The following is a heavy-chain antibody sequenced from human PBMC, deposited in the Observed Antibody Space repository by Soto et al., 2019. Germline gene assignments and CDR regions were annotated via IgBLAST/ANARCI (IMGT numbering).Heavy chain of an antibody. CDR3: ARGGTSGWLKGAYDV. CDR1: GGTLNKHA. V-gene: IGHV1-69*01. J-gene: IGHJ3*01. D-gene: IGHD6-19*01. Sequence: QVQLVQSGAEVKKPGSSVKVSCRASGGTLNKHAITWVRRAPGQGLEWLGGIIPMFGIPNHPQKFQGRVTITADDSTNTSHMELIGLTSDDTAVYYCARGGTSGWLKGAYDVWGQGTMVTVSS. CDR2: IIPMFGIP.